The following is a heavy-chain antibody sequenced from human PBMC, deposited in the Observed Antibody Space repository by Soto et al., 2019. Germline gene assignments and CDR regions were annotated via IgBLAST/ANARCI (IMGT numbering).Heavy chain of an antibody. V-gene: IGHV3-21*01. Sequence: GGSLRLSCAASGFTFSAYDMNWVRQAPGKGLEWVSSISSSSSSAYYADSVKGRFTISRDNAKNSLYLQMNSLSAEDTAVYYCARDWGGPNSWGQGTLVTVSS. CDR2: ISSSSSSA. CDR1: GFTFSAYD. J-gene: IGHJ5*02. D-gene: IGHD2-21*01. CDR3: ARDWGGPNS.